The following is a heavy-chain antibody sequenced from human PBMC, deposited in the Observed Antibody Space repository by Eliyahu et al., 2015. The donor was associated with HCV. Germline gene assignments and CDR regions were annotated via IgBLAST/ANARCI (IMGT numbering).Heavy chain of an antibody. V-gene: IGHV1-69*01. CDR3: AREIWPVVGAXAGTGYFNY. D-gene: IGHD6-19*01. Sequence: QAPGQGLEWMGGIIPIFGTANYAQKFQGRVTITADESTSTAYMELSSLRSEDTAVYYCAREIWPVVGAXAGTGYFNYWGQGTLVTVSS. J-gene: IGHJ4*02. CDR2: IIPIFGTA.